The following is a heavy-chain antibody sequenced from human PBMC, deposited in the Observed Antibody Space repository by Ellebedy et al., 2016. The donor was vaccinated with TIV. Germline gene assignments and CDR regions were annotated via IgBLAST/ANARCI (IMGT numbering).Heavy chain of an antibody. J-gene: IGHJ6*02. CDR3: ARGGGRGYYYGMDA. V-gene: IGHV4-59*01. CDR2: IYYSGST. D-gene: IGHD3-3*01. Sequence: SETLSLTCTVSGGSISSYYWSWIRQPPGKGLEWIGYIYYSGSTNYNPSLKSRVTISVDTSKNQFSLKLSSVTAADTAVYYCARGGGRGYYYGMDAWGQGTTVTVSS. CDR1: GGSISSYY.